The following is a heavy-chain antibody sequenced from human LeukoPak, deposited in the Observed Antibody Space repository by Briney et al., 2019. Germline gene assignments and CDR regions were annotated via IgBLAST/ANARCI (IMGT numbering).Heavy chain of an antibody. CDR1: GVSISSGGYY. D-gene: IGHD5-12*01. CDR3: ARGRGYSCYDYGVDY. J-gene: IGHJ4*02. Sequence: SQTLSLTCTVSGVSISSGGYYWSWIRQRPGMGLEWIVYIYYSGSTYYNPSLKSRITISVDTSKNQFSLKLRSVTAADTAVYYCARGRGYSCYDYGVDYWGQGTLVTVSS. CDR2: IYYSGST. V-gene: IGHV4-31*03.